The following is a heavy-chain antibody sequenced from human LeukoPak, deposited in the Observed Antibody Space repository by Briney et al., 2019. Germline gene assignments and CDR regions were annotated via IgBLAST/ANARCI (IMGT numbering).Heavy chain of an antibody. J-gene: IGHJ4*02. CDR1: GFTFSSYE. CDR2: ISSSGSTI. D-gene: IGHD6-13*01. Sequence: GGSLRLSCAASGFTFSSYEMNRVRQAPGKGLEWVSYISSSGSTIYYADSVKGRFTISRDNAKNSLYLQMNSLRAEDTAVYYCARASYSSSWYDYFDYWGQGTLVTVSS. CDR3: ARASYSSSWYDYFDY. V-gene: IGHV3-48*03.